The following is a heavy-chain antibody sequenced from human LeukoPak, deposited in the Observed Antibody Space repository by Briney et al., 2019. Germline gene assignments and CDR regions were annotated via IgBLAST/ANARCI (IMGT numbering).Heavy chain of an antibody. D-gene: IGHD6-13*01. CDR3: AKRDDSSSWTAFDI. CDR1: GFTFSSYA. CDR2: TSGSGGNT. Sequence: GGSLRLSCAASGFTFSSYAMSWVRLAPGKGLEWVSATSGSGGNTYYADSVKGRFTISRDNSKNTVYLQMNSLRAEDTAVYYCAKRDDSSSWTAFDIWGQGTMVTVSS. V-gene: IGHV3-23*01. J-gene: IGHJ3*02.